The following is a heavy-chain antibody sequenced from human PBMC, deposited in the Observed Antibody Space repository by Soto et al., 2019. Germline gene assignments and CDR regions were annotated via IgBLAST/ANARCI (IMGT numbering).Heavy chain of an antibody. Sequence: GGSLRLSCAASGFTFSSYAMSWVRQAPGKGLEWVSAISGSGGSTYYADSVKGRFTISRDNSKNTLYLQMNSLRAVDTAVYYCAKDLKVVGWFGELGSSGMDVWGQGTTVTVSS. D-gene: IGHD3-10*01. CDR3: AKDLKVVGWFGELGSSGMDV. CDR1: GFTFSSYA. V-gene: IGHV3-23*01. CDR2: ISGSGGST. J-gene: IGHJ6*02.